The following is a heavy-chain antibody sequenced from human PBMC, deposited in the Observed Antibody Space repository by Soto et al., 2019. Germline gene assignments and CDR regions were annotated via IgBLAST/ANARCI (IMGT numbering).Heavy chain of an antibody. D-gene: IGHD2-2*01. V-gene: IGHV2-5*02. J-gene: IGHJ4*02. CDR2: IYWDDDE. CDR3: AHGSCSSADCCPTPYLDY. Sequence: QITLKESGPTLVKPTQTLTLTCTFSGFSLSTTAEGVGWIRQPPGKALEWLALIYWDDDERYSPSLKSRLTITKDTSKNQVVLTMTTVDPVDTATYYCAHGSCSSADCCPTPYLDYWGQGILVTVSS. CDR1: GFSLSTTAEG.